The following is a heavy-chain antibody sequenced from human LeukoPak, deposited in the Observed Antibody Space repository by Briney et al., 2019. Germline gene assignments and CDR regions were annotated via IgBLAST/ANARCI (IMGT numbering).Heavy chain of an antibody. CDR1: GGSFSGYY. V-gene: IGHV4-34*01. Sequence: PSETLSLTCAVYGGSFSGYYWSWIRQPPGKGLEWIGEINHSGSTNYNPSLKSRVTISVDTSKNQSSLKLSSVTAADTAVYYCARGTDCGGDCYVFDIWGQGKMVTVSS. D-gene: IGHD2-21*01. CDR3: ARGTDCGGDCYVFDI. CDR2: INHSGST. J-gene: IGHJ3*02.